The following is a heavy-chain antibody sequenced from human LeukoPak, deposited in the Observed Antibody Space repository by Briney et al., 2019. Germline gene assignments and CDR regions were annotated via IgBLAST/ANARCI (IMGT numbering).Heavy chain of an antibody. CDR1: GGSFSGYY. D-gene: IGHD6-6*01. J-gene: IGHJ6*02. CDR3: ARWDSSSHTSVMDGMDV. CDR2: INHSGST. V-gene: IGHV4-34*01. Sequence: PSETLSLTCAVYGGSFSGYYWSWIRQPPGKGLEWIGVINHSGSTNYNPSLKSRVTISVDTSKNQFSLKLSSVTAADTAVYYCARWDSSSHTSVMDGMDVWGQGTTVTVSS.